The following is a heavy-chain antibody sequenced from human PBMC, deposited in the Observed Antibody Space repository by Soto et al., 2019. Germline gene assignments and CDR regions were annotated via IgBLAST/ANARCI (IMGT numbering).Heavy chain of an antibody. D-gene: IGHD3-3*01. J-gene: IGHJ6*03. CDR3: ASVRRITIFGVVPYYYYYMDV. Sequence: ASVKVSCKASGYTFTSYAMNWVRQAPGQGIEWMGWISAYNGNTNYAQKLQGRVTMTTDTSTSTAYMELRSLISDDTAVYYCASVRRITIFGVVPYYYYYMDVWGKGTTVTVSS. CDR2: ISAYNGNT. V-gene: IGHV1-18*01. CDR1: GYTFTSYA.